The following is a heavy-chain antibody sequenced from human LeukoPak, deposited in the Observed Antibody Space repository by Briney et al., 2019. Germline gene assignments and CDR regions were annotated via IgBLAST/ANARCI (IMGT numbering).Heavy chain of an antibody. CDR1: GGSISSSGYY. Sequence: SETLSLTCTVSGGSISSSGYYWGWIRQPPGKGLEWIGNIYYSGSIYYNPSLKSRVTISVDMSKNQLSLKLSSVTAADTAVYYCARHSNYGDYLNWFDPWGQGTLVTVSS. D-gene: IGHD4-17*01. J-gene: IGHJ5*02. CDR2: IYYSGSI. V-gene: IGHV4-39*01. CDR3: ARHSNYGDYLNWFDP.